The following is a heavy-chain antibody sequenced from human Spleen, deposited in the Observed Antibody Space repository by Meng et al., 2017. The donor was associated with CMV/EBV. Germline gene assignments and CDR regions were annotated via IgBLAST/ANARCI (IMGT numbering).Heavy chain of an antibody. CDR3: AHSLNSDFWSGYIWFDP. CDR2: IYWNDDK. CDR1: FSLRTSGGG. Sequence: FSLRTSGGGVGWIRQPPGKALEWLALIYWNDDKRYSPSLKSRLTITKDTSKNQVVLTMTNMDPVDTATYYCAHSLNSDFWSGYIWFDPWGPGTLVTVSS. D-gene: IGHD3-3*01. V-gene: IGHV2-5*01. J-gene: IGHJ5*02.